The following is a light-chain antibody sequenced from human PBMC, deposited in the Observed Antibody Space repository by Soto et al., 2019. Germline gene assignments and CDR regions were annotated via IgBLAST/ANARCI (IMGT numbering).Light chain of an antibody. CDR2: AAS. CDR1: QSISSY. Sequence: DIQMTQSPSSLSASVGDRVTITCRASQSISSYLNWYQQKPGKAPKLLIYAASSLQSGVPSRFSGSASGTEFTLTISSLQPDDFATYYCQQYDTYLGTFGQGTKVEIK. J-gene: IGKJ1*01. CDR3: QQYDTYLGT. V-gene: IGKV1-39*01.